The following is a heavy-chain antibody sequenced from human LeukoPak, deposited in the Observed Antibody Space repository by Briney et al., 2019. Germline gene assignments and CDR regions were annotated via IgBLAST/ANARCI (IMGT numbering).Heavy chain of an antibody. J-gene: IGHJ4*02. CDR1: GFTFSSYS. CDR2: ISYDGSNK. Sequence: GRSLRLSCAASGFTFSSYSMHWVRQAPGKGLEWVAVISYDGSNKYYADSVKGRFTISRDNSKNTLYLQMNSLRAEDTAVYYCAKESGYCSSTSCYAHLFDYWGQGTLVTVSS. V-gene: IGHV3-30*18. D-gene: IGHD2-2*01. CDR3: AKESGYCSSTSCYAHLFDY.